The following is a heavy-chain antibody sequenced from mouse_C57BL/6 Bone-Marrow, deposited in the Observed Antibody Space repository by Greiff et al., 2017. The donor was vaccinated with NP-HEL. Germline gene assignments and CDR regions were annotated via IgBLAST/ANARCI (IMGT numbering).Heavy chain of an antibody. CDR1: GYSITSDY. V-gene: IGHV3-8*01. D-gene: IGHD2-3*01. CDR2: ISYSGST. CDR3: ARFIYDAYYAMDY. Sequence: DVMLVESGPGLAKPSQTLSLPCSVTGYSITSDYWNWIRKFPGNKLEYMGYISYSGSTYYNPSLKSRISITRDTSKNQYYLQLNSVTTEDTATYYCARFIYDAYYAMDYWGQGTSVTVSS. J-gene: IGHJ4*01.